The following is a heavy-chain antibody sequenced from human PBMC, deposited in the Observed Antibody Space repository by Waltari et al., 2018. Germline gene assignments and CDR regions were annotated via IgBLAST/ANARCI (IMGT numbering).Heavy chain of an antibody. V-gene: IGHV1-8*03. CDR3: ARGDSSSLDP. J-gene: IGHJ5*02. CDR2: MNPNSGNT. Sequence: QVQLVQSGAGVKTPGASVKVSCKASGYTFTSYDINWVRQATGQGVEWRGWMNPNSGNTGSVQKFQGRVTITRNTSISTAYMALSSLRSEDTAVYYCARGDSSSLDPWGQGTLVTVSS. D-gene: IGHD6-13*01. CDR1: GYTFTSYD.